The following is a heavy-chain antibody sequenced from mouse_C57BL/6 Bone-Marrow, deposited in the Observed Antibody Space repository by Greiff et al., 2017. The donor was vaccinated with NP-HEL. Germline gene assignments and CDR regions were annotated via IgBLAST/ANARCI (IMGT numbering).Heavy chain of an antibody. J-gene: IGHJ1*03. CDR2: ISDGGSYT. CDR1: GFTFSSYA. CDR3: ARDQGTTVVPHWYFDV. D-gene: IGHD1-1*01. Sequence: EVKLVESGGGLVKPGGSLKLSCAASGFTFSSYAMSWVRQTPEKRLEWVATISDGGSYTYYPDNVKGRFTISRDNAKNNLYLQMSHLKSEDTAMYYCARDQGTTVVPHWYFDVWGTGTTVTVSS. V-gene: IGHV5-4*01.